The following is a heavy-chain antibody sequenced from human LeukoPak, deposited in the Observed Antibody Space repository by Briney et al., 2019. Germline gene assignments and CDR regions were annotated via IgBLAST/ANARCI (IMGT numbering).Heavy chain of an antibody. CDR2: ISSSSSTI. CDR1: GFTFSSYS. J-gene: IGHJ5*02. Sequence: GGSLRLSCAASGFTFSSYSMNRVRQAPGKGLEWVSYISSSSSTIYYADSVKGRFTISRDNAKNSLYLQMNSLRAEDTAVYYCARADYYDSSGSFEFDPWGQGTLVTVSS. D-gene: IGHD3-22*01. V-gene: IGHV3-48*01. CDR3: ARADYYDSSGSFEFDP.